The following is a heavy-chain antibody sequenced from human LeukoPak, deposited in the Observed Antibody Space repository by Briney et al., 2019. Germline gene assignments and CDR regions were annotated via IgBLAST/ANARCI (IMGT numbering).Heavy chain of an antibody. CDR3: AKDHRYDSSDLKAFFDY. V-gene: IGHV3-23*01. D-gene: IGHD3-22*01. CDR1: GFTFSSYA. J-gene: IGHJ4*02. CDR2: ISYSGGST. Sequence: GGSLRLSCAASGFTFSSYAMSWVRQPPGKGLEWVSAISYSGGSTYYADSVKGRFIISRNNSKNTLYMQMNSLRAEDTAVYYCAKDHRYDSSDLKAFFDYWGQGTLVTVSS.